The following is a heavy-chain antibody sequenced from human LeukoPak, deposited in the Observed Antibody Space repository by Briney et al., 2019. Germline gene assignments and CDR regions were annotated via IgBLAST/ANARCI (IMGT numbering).Heavy chain of an antibody. D-gene: IGHD3-22*01. CDR1: GFTFSGYS. Sequence: PGGSLRLSCAASGFTFSGYSVNWVRQAPGKGLEWVSSISGSSTYIYYAGSVKGRFTISRDNAKNSLYLQVSSLRAEDTAVYYCTSRGINYYDSGGFTYWGQGTLVTVSS. CDR2: ISGSSTYI. V-gene: IGHV3-21*01. J-gene: IGHJ4*02. CDR3: TSRGINYYDSGGFTY.